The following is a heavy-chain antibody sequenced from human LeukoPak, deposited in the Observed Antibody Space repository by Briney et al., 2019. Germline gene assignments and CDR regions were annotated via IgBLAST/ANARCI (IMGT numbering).Heavy chain of an antibody. Sequence: GGSLRLSCAASGFTFSSYSMNWVRQAPGKGLEWVSSISSSSSYIYYAGSVKGRFTISRDNAKNSLYLQMNSLRAEDTAVCYCARDLGKTGYSYGTNWFDPWGQGTLVTVSS. CDR2: ISSSSSYI. D-gene: IGHD5-18*01. CDR1: GFTFSSYS. CDR3: ARDLGKTGYSYGTNWFDP. J-gene: IGHJ5*02. V-gene: IGHV3-21*01.